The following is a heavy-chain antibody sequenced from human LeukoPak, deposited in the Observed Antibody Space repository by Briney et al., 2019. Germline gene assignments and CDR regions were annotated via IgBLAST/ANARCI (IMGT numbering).Heavy chain of an antibody. V-gene: IGHV1-8*02. CDR1: GYTFTNYY. J-gene: IGHJ5*02. CDR2: MNPNSGNA. D-gene: IGHD4-11*01. CDR3: ARGLLGFMRSDYSNYWDNWFDP. Sequence: GASVKVSCKASGYTFTNYYMHWVRQAPGQGLEWMGWMNPNSGNAGYAQRFQGRVTMTRNTSISTAYMELSSLRSEDTAVYYCARGLLGFMRSDYSNYWDNWFDPWGQGTLVTVSS.